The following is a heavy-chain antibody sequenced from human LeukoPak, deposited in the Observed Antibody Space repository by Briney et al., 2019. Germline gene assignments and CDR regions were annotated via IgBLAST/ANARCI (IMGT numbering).Heavy chain of an antibody. CDR1: GYTFTSYY. CDR2: INPSGGST. Sequence: ASVKVSCKASGYTFTSYYMHWVRQAPGQGLEWMGIINPSGGSTSYARKFQGRVTMTRDTSTSTVYMELSSLRSEDTAVYYCARDRAGYGDYRDAFDIWGQGTMVTVSS. V-gene: IGHV1-46*01. D-gene: IGHD4-17*01. J-gene: IGHJ3*02. CDR3: ARDRAGYGDYRDAFDI.